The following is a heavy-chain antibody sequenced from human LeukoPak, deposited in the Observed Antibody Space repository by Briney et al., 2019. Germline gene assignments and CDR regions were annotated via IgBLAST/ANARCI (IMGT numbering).Heavy chain of an antibody. V-gene: IGHV1-18*01. CDR2: TRGDNGNT. Sequence: GASVKVSCKASGYTFTRYGVSWVRQAPGQGLEWMGWTRGDNGNTNYAQNFQGRVTMTTDTPSSTAYMEVRSLRSDDTAVYYCARVDVLTGYYFFDYWGQGTLVTVSS. J-gene: IGHJ4*02. D-gene: IGHD3-9*01. CDR1: GYTFTRYG. CDR3: ARVDVLTGYYFFDY.